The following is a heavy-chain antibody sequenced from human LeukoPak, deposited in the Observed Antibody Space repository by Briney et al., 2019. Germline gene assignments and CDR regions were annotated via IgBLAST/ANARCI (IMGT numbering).Heavy chain of an antibody. Sequence: GESLKIYCKGSGYYFPTYWLGWVRQMPGTGLEWMGIIYPHDSDTRYRPSFQGQDTMSVDKSINTAYLQWSSLKASDTAMYYCARRRIVGSGWYDGALDIWGQGTMVTVSS. D-gene: IGHD6-19*01. J-gene: IGHJ3*02. CDR3: ARRRIVGSGWYDGALDI. CDR2: IYPHDSDT. CDR1: GYYFPTYW. V-gene: IGHV5-51*01.